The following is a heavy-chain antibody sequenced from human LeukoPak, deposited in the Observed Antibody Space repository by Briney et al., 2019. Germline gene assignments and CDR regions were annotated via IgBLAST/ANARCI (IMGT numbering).Heavy chain of an antibody. D-gene: IGHD3-22*01. V-gene: IGHV3-11*01. CDR3: ARADTYYYDSSGELFDY. CDR2: XXGSTI. Sequence: XXGSTIYYSDSVKGRFTISRDNAKNSLYLQMNSLRAEDTAVYYCARADTYYYDSSGELFDYWGQGTLVTVSS. J-gene: IGHJ4*02.